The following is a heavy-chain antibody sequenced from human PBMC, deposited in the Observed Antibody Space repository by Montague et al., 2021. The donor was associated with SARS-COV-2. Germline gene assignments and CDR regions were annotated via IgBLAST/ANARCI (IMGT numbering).Heavy chain of an antibody. CDR2: IYYSGST. Sequence: TLSLICAVSGGSISSGGYYWSWIRQHPGKGLEWIGYIYYSGSTYYNPSLKSRVTISVDTSKNQFSLKLSSVTAADTAVYYCARAFTDWLRYYGMDVWGQGTTVTVSS. CDR1: GGSISSGGYY. D-gene: IGHD3-9*01. V-gene: IGHV4-31*11. J-gene: IGHJ6*02. CDR3: ARAFTDWLRYYGMDV.